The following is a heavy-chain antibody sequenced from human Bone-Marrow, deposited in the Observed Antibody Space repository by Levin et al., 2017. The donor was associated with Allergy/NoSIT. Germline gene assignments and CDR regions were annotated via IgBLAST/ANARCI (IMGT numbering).Heavy chain of an antibody. V-gene: IGHV1-24*01. Sequence: ASVKVSCKVSGYPLTDFYMHWVRQAPGKGLEWMGGFDPEDGEAIYAPKFQGRVTMTEDTSTDTAYMELRSLTYEDTAVYWCATDFDYWGQGTLVTVSS. CDR1: GYPLTDFY. CDR2: FDPEDGEA. CDR3: ATDFDY. J-gene: IGHJ4*02.